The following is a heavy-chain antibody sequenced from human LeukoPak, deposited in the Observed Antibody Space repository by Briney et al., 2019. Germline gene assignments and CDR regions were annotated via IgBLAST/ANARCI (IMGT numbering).Heavy chain of an antibody. CDR1: GGTFSSYA. J-gene: IGHJ5*02. CDR3: AREACSSTSCPDGWRWFDP. Sequence: GASVKVSCKASGGTFSSYAISWVRQAPGQGLEWMGGIIPIFGTANYAQKFQGRVTITADESTSTAYMELSSLRSEDTAVYYCAREACSSTSCPDGWRWFDPWGQGTLVTVSS. V-gene: IGHV1-69*13. D-gene: IGHD2-2*01. CDR2: IIPIFGTA.